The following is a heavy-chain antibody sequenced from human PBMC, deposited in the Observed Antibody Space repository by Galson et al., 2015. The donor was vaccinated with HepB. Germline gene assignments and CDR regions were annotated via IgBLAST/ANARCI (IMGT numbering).Heavy chain of an antibody. J-gene: IGHJ5*02. Sequence: SVKVSCKASEGTFTSYAISWVRQAPGQGLEWLGGTIPVFGITNYTQKFQGRVTITADESTSTAYMELSSLTSEDTAVYYCATDASGWLDPWGQGTLGTVSS. CDR1: EGTFTSYA. V-gene: IGHV1-69*13. D-gene: IGHD2-8*02. CDR3: ATDASGWLDP. CDR2: TIPVFGIT.